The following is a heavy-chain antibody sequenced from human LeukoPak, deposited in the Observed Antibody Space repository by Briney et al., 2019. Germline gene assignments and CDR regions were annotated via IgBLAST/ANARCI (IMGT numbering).Heavy chain of an antibody. CDR1: GSTFTTYW. Sequence: GASMKISCKGSGSTFTTYWIAWGRRLPGKGLEWMGIIYPGDCDTRYSPSFQGQVTISADKSISTAYLQWSSLKASDTAMFYCARLGITGTTLYYFDYWGQGTLVTVSS. J-gene: IGHJ4*02. V-gene: IGHV5-51*01. CDR2: IYPGDCDT. D-gene: IGHD1-20*01. CDR3: ARLGITGTTLYYFDY.